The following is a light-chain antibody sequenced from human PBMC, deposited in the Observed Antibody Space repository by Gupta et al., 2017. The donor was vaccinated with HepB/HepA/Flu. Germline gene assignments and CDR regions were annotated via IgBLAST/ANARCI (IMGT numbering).Light chain of an antibody. CDR2: SNN. J-gene: IGLJ2*01. CDR1: SSNIGSNS. CDR3: AAWDDSLNGGV. Sequence: QSVLTQAPSASGTPGQRVTISCSGSSSNIGSNSVNWYQQLPGTAPKLLIYSNNQRPSGVPDRFSGSKSGTSASLAISGLQSDDEAEYYCAAWDDSLNGGVFGGGTKLTVL. V-gene: IGLV1-44*01.